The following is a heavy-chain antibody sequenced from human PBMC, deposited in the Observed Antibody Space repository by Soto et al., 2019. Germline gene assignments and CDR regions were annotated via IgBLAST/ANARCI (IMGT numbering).Heavy chain of an antibody. CDR3: ARHLPYSGGDCYSLDY. Sequence: QVQLQESGPGLVKPSETLSLTCTVSGGSIGSYYWSWIRQPPGKGLEWIGYIYYSASTNYSPSLKSRVTLTVDTSKNQFSLNLSSVTAAATAVYYCARHLPYSGGDCYSLDYWGQGTLVTVSS. J-gene: IGHJ4*02. D-gene: IGHD2-21*02. CDR2: IYYSAST. CDR1: GGSIGSYY. V-gene: IGHV4-59*08.